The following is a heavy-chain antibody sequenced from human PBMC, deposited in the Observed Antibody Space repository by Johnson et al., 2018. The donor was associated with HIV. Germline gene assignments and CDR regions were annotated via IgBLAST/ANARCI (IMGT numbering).Heavy chain of an antibody. Sequence: YVDSVMGRFTISRDNAKNSLYLQMDSPSAEDTAVYYCARDYYDLPWGYDALEIWGQGTMSTVSS. J-gene: IGHJ3*02. V-gene: IGHV3-7*03. D-gene: IGHD3-22*01. CDR3: ARDYYDLPWGYDALEI.